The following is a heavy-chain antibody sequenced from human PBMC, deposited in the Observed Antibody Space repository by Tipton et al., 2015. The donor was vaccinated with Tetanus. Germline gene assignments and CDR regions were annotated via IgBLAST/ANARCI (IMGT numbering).Heavy chain of an antibody. CDR1: GGSLSSGTYY. CDR3: ATQTDNWFDP. CDR2: IYYNGNA. J-gene: IGHJ5*02. Sequence: TLSLTCTVSGGSLSSGTYYWAWIRQPPGKGLEWVGNIYYNGNAYYNESLESRLTISIDRPKNQFSLKMTSVTATDTAVYYCATQTDNWFDPWGQGTLVTVSS. V-gene: IGHV4-39*01.